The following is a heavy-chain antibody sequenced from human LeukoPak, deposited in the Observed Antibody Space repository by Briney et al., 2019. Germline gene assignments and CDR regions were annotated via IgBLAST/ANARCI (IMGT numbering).Heavy chain of an antibody. Sequence: SETLSLTCTVSGGSISSYYWSWIRQPPGKGLEWIGYIYYTGSTNYNPSLKSRVTISIDMSKNQFSLQLRSVTAADTALYYCARDYGGWYYFDYWGQGTLVTVSS. J-gene: IGHJ4*02. V-gene: IGHV4-59*12. D-gene: IGHD6-19*01. CDR1: GGSISSYY. CDR3: ARDYGGWYYFDY. CDR2: IYYTGST.